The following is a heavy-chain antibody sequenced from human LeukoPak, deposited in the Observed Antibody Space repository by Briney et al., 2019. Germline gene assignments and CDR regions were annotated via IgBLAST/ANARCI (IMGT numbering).Heavy chain of an antibody. V-gene: IGHV3-30*04. CDR2: ILYDGSNK. Sequence: GRSLRLSCAASGFTFCSYAMHGGRQAPGKGLGWVAVILYDGSNKYYADSVKGRFTLSRDNFKNTLYLQMNSLRAEDPPVYYCASNAIYGSRSLLLAYSGQGTLATASS. CDR3: ASNAIYGSRSLLLAY. CDR1: GFTFCSYA. J-gene: IGHJ4*02. D-gene: IGHD3-10*01.